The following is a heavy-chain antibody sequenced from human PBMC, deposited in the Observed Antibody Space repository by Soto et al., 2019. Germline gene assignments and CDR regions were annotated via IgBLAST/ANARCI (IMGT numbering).Heavy chain of an antibody. CDR3: ARGVRGHYGKDV. CDR1: GFTFNNYW. D-gene: IGHD3-10*01. Sequence: EVQLVESGGGLVQPGGSLRLSCAASGFTFNNYWIHWVRQAPGKGLMWVSRINGDGTTTNYADSVKGRFAISRDNAKNMVYLQMNSLRAEDTALYYCARGVRGHYGKDVWGQGTTVTVSS. V-gene: IGHV3-74*01. CDR2: INGDGTTT. J-gene: IGHJ6*02.